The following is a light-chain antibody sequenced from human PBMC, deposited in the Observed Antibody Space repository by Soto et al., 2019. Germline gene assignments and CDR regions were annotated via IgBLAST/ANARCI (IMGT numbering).Light chain of an antibody. J-gene: IGLJ1*01. CDR1: SSDVVGYKY. V-gene: IGLV2-14*01. Sequence: HSVLTQPPSASGTPGQRVTISCTGTSSDVVGYKYVSWYQQHPGKAPKLMIYEVSNRPSGVSDRFSGSKSGNTASLAISGLQPEDEADYYCNSYTSSSSFVFGTGTKVTVL. CDR2: EVS. CDR3: NSYTSSSSFV.